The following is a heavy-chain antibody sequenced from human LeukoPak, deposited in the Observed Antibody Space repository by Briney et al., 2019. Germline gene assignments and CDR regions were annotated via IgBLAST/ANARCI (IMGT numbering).Heavy chain of an antibody. CDR3: ARRGYYDSSGQLDY. V-gene: IGHV1-2*02. D-gene: IGHD3-22*01. J-gene: IGHJ4*02. CDR1: GYTFTGYY. CDR2: INPNSGGT. Sequence: ASVKVSCTASGYTFTGYYMHWVRQAPGQGLEWMGWINPNSGGTNYAQKFQGRVTMTRDTSISTAYMELSRLRSDDTAVYYCARRGYYDSSGQLDYWGQGTLVTVSS.